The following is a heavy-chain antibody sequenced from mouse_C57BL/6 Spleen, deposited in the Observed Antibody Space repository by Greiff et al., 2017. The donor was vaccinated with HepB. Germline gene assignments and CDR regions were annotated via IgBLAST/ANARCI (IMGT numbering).Heavy chain of an antibody. D-gene: IGHD2-2*01. CDR2: IHPNSGST. Sequence: VQLQQPGAELVKPGASVKLSCKASGYTFTSYWMHWVKQRPGQGLEWIGMIHPNSGSTNYNEKFKSKATLTVDKSSSTAYMQLSSLTSEDSAVYYCARGNMVTTAGDFDYWGQGTTLTVSS. CDR3: ARGNMVTTAGDFDY. V-gene: IGHV1-64*01. CDR1: GYTFTSYW. J-gene: IGHJ2*01.